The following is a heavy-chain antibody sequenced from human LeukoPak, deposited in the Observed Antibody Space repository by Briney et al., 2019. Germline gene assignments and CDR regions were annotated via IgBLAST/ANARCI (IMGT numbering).Heavy chain of an antibody. Sequence: GGSLRLSCAASGFTFSSYAMSWVRQAPGNGLEWVSAISGSGGSTYYADSVKGRFTISRDNSKNTLYLQMNSLRAEDTAVYYCAKAIAAAVISLFDFWGQGTLVTVSS. J-gene: IGHJ4*02. CDR1: GFTFSSYA. V-gene: IGHV3-23*01. D-gene: IGHD6-13*01. CDR3: AKAIAAAVISLFDF. CDR2: ISGSGGST.